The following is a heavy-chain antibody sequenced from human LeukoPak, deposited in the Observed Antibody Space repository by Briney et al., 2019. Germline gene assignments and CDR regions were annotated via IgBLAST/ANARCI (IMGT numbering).Heavy chain of an antibody. J-gene: IGHJ6*03. CDR3: ARLTPTTLPIYYYYMDV. CDR1: GGSISSYY. CDR2: IYYSGST. D-gene: IGHD1-7*01. V-gene: IGHV4-59*12. Sequence: SETLSLTCTVSGGSISSYYWSWIRQPPGKGLEWIGYIYYSGSTNYNPSLKGRVNISVDKSKNQFSLKLTSVTAADTAVYYCARLTPTTLPIYYYYMDVWGKGTTVTVSS.